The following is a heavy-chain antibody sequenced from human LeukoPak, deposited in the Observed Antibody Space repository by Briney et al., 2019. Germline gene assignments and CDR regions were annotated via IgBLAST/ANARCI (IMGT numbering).Heavy chain of an antibody. D-gene: IGHD2-2*01. J-gene: IGHJ5*02. CDR2: MNPNSGNT. CDR3: ATVRYCSSTSCYYNWFDP. V-gene: IGHV1-8*01. CDR1: GYTFTSYD. Sequence: ASVKVSCKASGYTFTSYDINWVRQATGQGLEWMGWMNPNSGNTGYAQKFQGRVTMTRNTSISTAYMELSSLRSEDTAVYYCATVRYCSSTSCYYNWFDPWGQGTLVTVSS.